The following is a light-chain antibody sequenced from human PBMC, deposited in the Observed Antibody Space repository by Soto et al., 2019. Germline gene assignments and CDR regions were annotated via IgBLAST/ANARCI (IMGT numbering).Light chain of an antibody. CDR1: QSVNSNY. CDR3: QQYSSSPPEFT. J-gene: IGKJ3*01. V-gene: IGKV3-20*01. CDR2: GAS. Sequence: EIMLTQSPGTLSVSPGERVTLSCRASQSVNSNYLAWYQQRPGQAPRLLIFGASYRATGIPDRFSGSGSGTDFTLTISRLEPEDFAVYYCQQYSSSPPEFTFGPGTKVDSK.